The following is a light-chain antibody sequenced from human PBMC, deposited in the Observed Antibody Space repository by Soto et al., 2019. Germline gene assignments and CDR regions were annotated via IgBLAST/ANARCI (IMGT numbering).Light chain of an antibody. CDR1: QPINSN. V-gene: IGKV3-15*01. CDR3: QQYGDWTRIT. J-gene: IGKJ5*01. CDR2: GAS. Sequence: EIVMTQSPVTLSVSPGDRVTLSCRASQPINSNLAWYQHKPGQAPRLLISGASIRATGIPGRFIGSGSGAEFTLTISSLQSEDLAVYYCQQYGDWTRITFGQGTRLEI.